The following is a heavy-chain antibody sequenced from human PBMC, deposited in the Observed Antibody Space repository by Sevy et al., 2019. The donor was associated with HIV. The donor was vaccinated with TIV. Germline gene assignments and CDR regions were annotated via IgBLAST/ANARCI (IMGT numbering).Heavy chain of an antibody. J-gene: IGHJ4*02. V-gene: IGHV3-48*01. D-gene: IGHD1-26*01. CDR1: GFTFSSYS. Sequence: GGSLRLSCAASGFTFSSYSMNWVRRAPGKGLEWVSYISSSSSTIYYADSVKGRFTISRDNAKNSLYLQMNSLRAEDTAVYYCARDNGGSYGDYWGQGTLVTVSS. CDR3: ARDNGGSYGDY. CDR2: ISSSSSTI.